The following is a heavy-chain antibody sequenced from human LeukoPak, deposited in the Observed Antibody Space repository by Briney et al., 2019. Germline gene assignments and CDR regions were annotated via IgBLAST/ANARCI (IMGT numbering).Heavy chain of an antibody. V-gene: IGHV3-33*06. Sequence: PGGSMRLSCAASGFTFSSYGMHWVRQAPGKGLEWVAVIWYGGTDKYYGDSVKGRFTISRDNSKSTLFLQMNSLRAEDTALYYCAKDLHYYVAMDVWGQGTAVTVSS. J-gene: IGHJ6*02. CDR2: IWYGGTDK. D-gene: IGHD3-10*02. CDR1: GFTFSSYG. CDR3: AKDLHYYVAMDV.